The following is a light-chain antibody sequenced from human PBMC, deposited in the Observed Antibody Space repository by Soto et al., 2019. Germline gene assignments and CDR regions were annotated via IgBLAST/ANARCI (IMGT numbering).Light chain of an antibody. Sequence: EIVMTQSPATLSVSPGERATLSCRASQSVSSNLAWYQQKPGQAPRLLIYGASTRATGIPARFSGSGSGTEFTLTISSLQSADFAVYYCQQYNNWRLTFGQGTKVEIK. V-gene: IGKV3-15*01. CDR3: QQYNNWRLT. CDR2: GAS. J-gene: IGKJ1*01. CDR1: QSVSSN.